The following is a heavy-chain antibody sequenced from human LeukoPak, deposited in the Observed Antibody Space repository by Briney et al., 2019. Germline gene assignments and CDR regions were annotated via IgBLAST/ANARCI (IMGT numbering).Heavy chain of an antibody. V-gene: IGHV4-59*01. J-gene: IGHJ4*02. CDR3: ARGPPNGHDDSSGYYVPACFDY. Sequence: PSETLSLTCTVSGSSISSYYWSWIRQPPGKGLEWIGYIYYSGSTNYNPTLKSRVTISVDTSKNQFSLKLSSVTAADTAVYYCARGPPNGHDDSSGYYVPACFDYWGQGTLVTVSS. CDR2: IYYSGST. CDR1: GSSISSYY. D-gene: IGHD3-22*01.